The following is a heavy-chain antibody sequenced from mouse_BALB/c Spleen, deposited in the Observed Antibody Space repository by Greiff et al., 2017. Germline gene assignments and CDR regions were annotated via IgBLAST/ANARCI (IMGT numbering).Heavy chain of an antibody. D-gene: IGHD2-3*01. V-gene: IGHV1-4*02. Sequence: QVQLKQSAAELARPGASVKMSCKASGYTFTSYTMHWVKQRPGQGLEWIGYINPSSGYTEYNQKFKDKTTLTADKSSSTAYMQLSSLTSEDSAVYYCAREGLLHAMDYWGQGTSVTVSS. J-gene: IGHJ4*01. CDR2: INPSSGYT. CDR1: GYTFTSYT. CDR3: AREGLLHAMDY.